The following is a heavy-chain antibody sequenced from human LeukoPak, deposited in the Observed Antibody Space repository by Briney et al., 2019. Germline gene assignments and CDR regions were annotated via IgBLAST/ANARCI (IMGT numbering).Heavy chain of an antibody. CDR3: ARGGYSYGYEGSSSWYTCFDY. D-gene: IGHD5-18*01. CDR1: GGSISSYY. Sequence: SETLSLTCTVSGGSISSYYWSWIRQPAGKGLEWIGRIYTSGSTNYNPSLKSRVTISVDTSKNQFSLKLSSVTAADTAVYYCARGGYSYGYEGSSSWYTCFDYWGQGTLVTVSS. CDR2: IYTSGST. J-gene: IGHJ4*02. V-gene: IGHV4-4*07.